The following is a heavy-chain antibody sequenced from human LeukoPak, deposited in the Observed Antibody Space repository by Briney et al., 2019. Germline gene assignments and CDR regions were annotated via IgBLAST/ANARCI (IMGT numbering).Heavy chain of an antibody. D-gene: IGHD6-13*01. CDR3: ARGDRSSWFNFDY. V-gene: IGHV3-33*08. CDR1: GFTFSTYG. CDR2: TWYDGTNK. J-gene: IGHJ4*02. Sequence: GRSLRLSCAASGFTFSTYGMHWVRQAPGKGLERVAVTWYDGTNKYFADSVRGRFSISRDNSKNTLYLQMNSLRAEDTAVYYCARGDRSSWFNFDYWGQGTLVTVSS.